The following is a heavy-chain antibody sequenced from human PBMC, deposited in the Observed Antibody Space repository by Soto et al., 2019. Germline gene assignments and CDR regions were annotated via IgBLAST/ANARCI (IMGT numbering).Heavy chain of an antibody. V-gene: IGHV4-59*01. J-gene: IGHJ6*02. CDR3: ARVRFNSALPEEGYYGMDV. D-gene: IGHD3-10*01. Sequence: QVQLQESGPGLVKPSETLSLTCTVSGGSISSYYWSWIRQPPGKGLEWIGYIYYSGSTNYNPSLNRLITISVDPSQTQFSLKLSSVTAADTAVYYCARVRFNSALPEEGYYGMDVWGQGTTVTVSS. CDR2: IYYSGST. CDR1: GGSISSYY.